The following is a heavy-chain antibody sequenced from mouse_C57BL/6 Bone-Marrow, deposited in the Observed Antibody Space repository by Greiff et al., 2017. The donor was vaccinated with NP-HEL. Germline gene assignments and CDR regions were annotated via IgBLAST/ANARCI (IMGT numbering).Heavy chain of an antibody. V-gene: IGHV10-1*01. D-gene: IGHD3-2*02. CDR3: VRHGAQALAY. CDR2: IRSKSNNYAT. Sequence: EVKLVESGGGLVQPKGSLKLSCAASGFSFNTYAMNWVRQAPGKGLEWVARIRSKSNNYATYYADSVKDRFTISRDDSESMLYLQMNNLKNEDTAMYYCVRHGAQALAYWGQGTLVTVSA. J-gene: IGHJ3*01. CDR1: GFSFNTYA.